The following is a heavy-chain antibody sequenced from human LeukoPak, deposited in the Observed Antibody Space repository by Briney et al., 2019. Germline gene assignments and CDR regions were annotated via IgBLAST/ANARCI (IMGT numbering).Heavy chain of an antibody. CDR3: ARAAPERGSYHDAFDI. J-gene: IGHJ3*02. CDR1: GFTFSSYA. CDR2: ISYEGRKK. Sequence: GGSLRLSCAASGFTFSSYAMHWPRQAPGKGLVGVTVISYEGRKKYYADSVKGRFTSSRDNSKNTLSLQMNSLRAEATAVYYCARAAPERGSYHDAFDIWGQGTMVTVSS. D-gene: IGHD1-26*01. V-gene: IGHV3-30*04.